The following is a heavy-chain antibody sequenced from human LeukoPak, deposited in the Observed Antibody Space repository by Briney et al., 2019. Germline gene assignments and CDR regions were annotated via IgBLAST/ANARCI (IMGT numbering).Heavy chain of an antibody. D-gene: IGHD6-13*01. J-gene: IGHJ3*01. CDR1: TSTFSSYA. CDR3: AGGEGAAGISDAFDF. V-gene: IGHV3-23*01. Sequence: GGSLRLSGTASTSTFSSYAMTWVRQPLRTGLHFVATLRRSGANLHHADPVKGRFTISKDNSKNTLYLQMGSRRPEDTAVYFCAGGEGAAGISDAFDFWGQGTLVAVSS. CDR2: LRRSGANL.